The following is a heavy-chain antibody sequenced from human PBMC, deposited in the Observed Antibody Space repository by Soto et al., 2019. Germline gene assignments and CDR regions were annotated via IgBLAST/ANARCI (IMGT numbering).Heavy chain of an antibody. CDR3: AKGHGDFWSGEGNAFDI. CDR1: GFTFISYA. Sequence: PGGSLRLSCAASGFTFISYAMSWVRQAPGKGLERVSAISGSGGSTYYADSVKGRFTISRDNSRNTLYLQMNSLRAEDTAVYYCAKGHGDFWSGEGNAFDIWGQGTMVTVSS. V-gene: IGHV3-23*01. D-gene: IGHD3-3*01. CDR2: ISGSGGST. J-gene: IGHJ3*02.